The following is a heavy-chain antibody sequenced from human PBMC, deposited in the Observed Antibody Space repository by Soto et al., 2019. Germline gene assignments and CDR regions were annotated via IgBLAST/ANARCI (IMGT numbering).Heavy chain of an antibody. CDR1: GFTFSSYW. CDR2: IKQGGSEK. J-gene: IGHJ1*01. V-gene: IGHV3-7*03. CDR3: ARVSLFYDRSGYPLAPLQYFQH. Sequence: GGSLRLSCAASGFTFSSYWMSWVRQAPGKGLEWVANIKQGGSEKYYVDSVKGRFTISRDNAKNSLYLQMNSLRAEDTAVYYCARVSLFYDRSGYPLAPLQYFQHWGQGTLVTVSS. D-gene: IGHD3-22*01.